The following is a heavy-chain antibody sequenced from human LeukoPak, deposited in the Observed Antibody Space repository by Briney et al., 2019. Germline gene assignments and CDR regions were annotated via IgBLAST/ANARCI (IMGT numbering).Heavy chain of an antibody. V-gene: IGHV4-59*01. Sequence: SETLSLTCTVSGGSISTYYWNWIRQPPGKGLEWIGYIYHSGSANYNPSLQSRVTISVDTSKNQFSLNLNSVTAADTAVYYCARGGAARLHFQNWGQGTLVTVSS. D-gene: IGHD6-6*01. J-gene: IGHJ1*01. CDR1: GGSISTYY. CDR3: ARGGAARLHFQN. CDR2: IYHSGSA.